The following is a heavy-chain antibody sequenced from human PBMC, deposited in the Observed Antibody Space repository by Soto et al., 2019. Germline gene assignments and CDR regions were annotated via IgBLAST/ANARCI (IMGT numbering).Heavy chain of an antibody. J-gene: IGHJ4*02. CDR1: GYTFTGHY. CDR2: IGPESGAT. D-gene: IGHD1-26*01. Sequence: ASVKVSCKASGYTFTGHYIHWVRQAPEQGPEWMGEIGPESGATRYAQKFQGRVTMTGDMSTTTVYMELNNLSPDDTAVYYCGRGRSGQIVVFYWGQRTPVTVSS. V-gene: IGHV1-2*02. CDR3: GRGRSGQIVVFY.